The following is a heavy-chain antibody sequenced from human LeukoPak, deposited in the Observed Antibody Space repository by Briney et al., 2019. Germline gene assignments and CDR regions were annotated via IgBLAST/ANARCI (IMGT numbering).Heavy chain of an antibody. CDR3: ARRGGQLLWFGELCFDY. J-gene: IGHJ4*02. D-gene: IGHD3-10*01. V-gene: IGHV4-39*01. Sequence: SETLSLTCTVSGGSISSSSYYWGWNRQPPGKGLEWIGSIYYSGSTYYNPSLKSRVTISVVTSKNQFSLKLSSVTAADTAAYYCARRGGQLLWFGELCFDYWGQGTLVTVSS. CDR1: GGSISSSSYY. CDR2: IYYSGST.